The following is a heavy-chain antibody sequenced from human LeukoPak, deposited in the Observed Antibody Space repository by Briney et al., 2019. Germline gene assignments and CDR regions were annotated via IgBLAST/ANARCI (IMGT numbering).Heavy chain of an antibody. CDR2: ISGSGGST. V-gene: IGHV3-23*01. Sequence: GGSLRLSCAASGFTFSSYAMSWVRQAPGKGLEWVSAISGSGGSTYYADSVKGRFTISRDNSKNTLYLQMNSLRAEDTAVYYCAKLHGYYYDSSGYYCDYWGQGTLVTVSS. CDR3: AKLHGYYYDSSGYYCDY. CDR1: GFTFSSYA. D-gene: IGHD3-22*01. J-gene: IGHJ4*02.